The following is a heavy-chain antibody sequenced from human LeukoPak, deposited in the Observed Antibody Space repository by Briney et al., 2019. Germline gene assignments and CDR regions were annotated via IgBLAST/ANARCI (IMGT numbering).Heavy chain of an antibody. V-gene: IGHV4-34*01. D-gene: IGHD4-11*01. CDR3: ARGSGNYGGFDY. J-gene: IGHJ4*02. CDR1: GGSFSGYY. CDR2: INHSGST. Sequence: SETLSLTCAVYGGSFSGYYWSWIRQPPGKGLEWIGEINHSGSTNYNPSLKSRVTISVDTSKNQFSLKLNSLTAADTAVYYCARGSGNYGGFDYWGRGTLVTVSS.